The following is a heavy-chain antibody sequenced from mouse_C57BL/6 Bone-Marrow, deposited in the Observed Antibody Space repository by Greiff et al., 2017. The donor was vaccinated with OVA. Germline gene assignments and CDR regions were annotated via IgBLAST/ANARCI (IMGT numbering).Heavy chain of an antibody. J-gene: IGHJ1*03. CDR3: TRARVSYYSNYEWYFDV. D-gene: IGHD2-5*01. V-gene: IGHV6-6*01. CDR1: GFTFSDAW. CDR2: IRNKANNHAT. Sequence: EVQLQQSGGGLVQPGGSMKLSCAASGFTFSDAWMDWVRQSPEKGLEWVAEIRNKANNHATYYAESVKGRFTISRDDSKSSVYLQMNSLRAEDTGIYYCTRARVSYYSNYEWYFDVWGTGTTVTVSS.